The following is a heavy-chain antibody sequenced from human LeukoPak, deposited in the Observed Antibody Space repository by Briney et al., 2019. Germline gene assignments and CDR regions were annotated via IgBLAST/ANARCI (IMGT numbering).Heavy chain of an antibody. V-gene: IGHV3-11*01. CDR3: ARDSIVRGNIGNDMDV. CDR2: ISSSGRTI. CDR1: GFTFSDYY. J-gene: IGHJ6*03. D-gene: IGHD2-8*01. Sequence: GGSLRLSCAASGFTFSDYYMSWIRQAPGKGLEWVSYISSSGRTIYYADSVKGRFTISRDNAKNSLYLQMNGLRAEDTAVYYCARDSIVRGNIGNDMDVWGKGTTVTVSS.